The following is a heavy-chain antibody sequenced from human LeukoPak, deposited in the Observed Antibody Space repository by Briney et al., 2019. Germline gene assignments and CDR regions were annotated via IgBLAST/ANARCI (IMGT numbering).Heavy chain of an antibody. D-gene: IGHD3-22*01. CDR2: INPSGGST. Sequence: ASVKVSCKASGYTFNNHYMYWVRQAPGQGLEWMGVINPSGGSTSYAQKFQGRVTMTRDTSTSTVYMELSSLRSEDTAVYYCARGRGIGYYDSSGYYPPHYYYYYGMDVWGQGTTVTVSS. J-gene: IGHJ6*02. V-gene: IGHV1-46*02. CDR3: ARGRGIGYYDSSGYYPPHYYYYYGMDV. CDR1: GYTFNNHY.